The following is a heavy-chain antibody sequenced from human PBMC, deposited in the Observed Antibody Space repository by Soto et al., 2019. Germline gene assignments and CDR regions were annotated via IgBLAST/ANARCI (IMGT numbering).Heavy chain of an antibody. D-gene: IGHD1-1*01. CDR1: VGTFSSYA. Sequence: SVKVSCKASVGTFSSYAISWVRQAPGQGLEWMGGIIPIFGTANYAQKFQGRVTITADESTSTAYMELSSLRSEDAAVYYCARGNKKLEPRNWIDPWGQGTLVTVSS. J-gene: IGHJ5*02. CDR2: IIPIFGTA. CDR3: ARGNKKLEPRNWIDP. V-gene: IGHV1-69*13.